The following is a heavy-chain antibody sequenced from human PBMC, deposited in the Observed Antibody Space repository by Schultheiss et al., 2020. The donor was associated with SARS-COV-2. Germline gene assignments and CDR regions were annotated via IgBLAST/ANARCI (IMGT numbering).Heavy chain of an antibody. D-gene: IGHD3-9*01. Sequence: GGSLRLSCAASGFTFSNYGMHWVRQAPGKGLEWVALIWFDGSNKYYADSVKGRFSISRDNSKNTLYLEMSSLGAEDTAIYYCARATYHDVLTGYSLADGWYFDLWGRGTLVTVSS. V-gene: IGHV3-33*01. CDR3: ARATYHDVLTGYSLADGWYFDL. CDR2: IWFDGSNK. J-gene: IGHJ2*01. CDR1: GFTFSNYG.